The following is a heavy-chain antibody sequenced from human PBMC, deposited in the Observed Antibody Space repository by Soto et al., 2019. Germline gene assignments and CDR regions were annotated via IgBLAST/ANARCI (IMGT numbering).Heavy chain of an antibody. Sequence: QVQLQESGPGLVKPSQTLSLTCTVSGGSISSGDYYWSWIRQPPGKGLEWIGYIYYSGSTYYNPSLKSRVNISGDTSKNQFSLELSSVTAADTAVYYCAREGGRQQLSPFDYWGQGTLVTVSS. CDR3: AREGGRQQLSPFDY. CDR1: GGSISSGDYY. V-gene: IGHV4-30-4*01. D-gene: IGHD6-13*01. CDR2: IYYSGST. J-gene: IGHJ4*02.